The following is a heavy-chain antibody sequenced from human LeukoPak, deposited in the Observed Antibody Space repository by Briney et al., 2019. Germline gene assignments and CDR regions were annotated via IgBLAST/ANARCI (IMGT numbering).Heavy chain of an antibody. CDR1: GYSFTSYW. Sequence: GESLKISCKGSGYSFTSYWIGWVRQMPGKGLEWVGLIYPGDSDTRYSPSFQGQVTMSADKSISTAYLQWSSLKASDTAIYYCARYYGGNTFDIWGQGTMVTVSS. D-gene: IGHD3-10*01. CDR2: IYPGDSDT. V-gene: IGHV5-51*01. CDR3: ARYYGGNTFDI. J-gene: IGHJ3*02.